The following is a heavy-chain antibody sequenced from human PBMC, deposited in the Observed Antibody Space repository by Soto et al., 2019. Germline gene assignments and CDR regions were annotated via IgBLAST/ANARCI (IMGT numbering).Heavy chain of an antibody. CDR2: IWYDGSNK. Sequence: GGSLRLSCAASGFTFSSYGMHWVRQAPGKGLEWVAVIWYDGSNKYYADSVKGRFTISRDNSKNTLYLQMNSLRAEDTAVYYCARVERLSSWYPYYYYYYGMDVWGQGTTVTVSS. CDR3: ARVERLSSWYPYYYYYYGMDV. J-gene: IGHJ6*02. V-gene: IGHV3-33*01. D-gene: IGHD6-13*01. CDR1: GFTFSSYG.